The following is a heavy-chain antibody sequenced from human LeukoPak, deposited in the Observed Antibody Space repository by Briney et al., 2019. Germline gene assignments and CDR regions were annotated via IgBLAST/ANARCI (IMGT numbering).Heavy chain of an antibody. V-gene: IGHV3-23*01. J-gene: IGHJ6*03. CDR1: GFTFSNYA. CDR2: LSASGGSI. D-gene: IGHD3-9*01. CDR3: AKCVILTGRYMDV. Sequence: GGSLRLSCVASGFTFSNYAMSWVRQAPGKGLEWVSSLSASGGSIYYADSLKGRFTISRDNSKNTLYLEMNSLRAEDTAVYYCAKCVILTGRYMDVWGKGTTVTIFS.